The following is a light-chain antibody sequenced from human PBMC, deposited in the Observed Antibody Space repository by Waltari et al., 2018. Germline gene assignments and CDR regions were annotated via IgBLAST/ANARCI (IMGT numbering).Light chain of an antibody. J-gene: IGKJ1*01. Sequence: EVVMTQSPATLSVSPGERATLSCRASQSVSTNLAWSQQKPGQAPRPLIYGAAVRATDIPARFSGSGSGTEFTLTISSLQSEDFAVYYCHYSGPSMWTFGQGTRVEIK. V-gene: IGKV3-15*01. CDR3: HYSGPSMWT. CDR1: QSVSTN. CDR2: GAA.